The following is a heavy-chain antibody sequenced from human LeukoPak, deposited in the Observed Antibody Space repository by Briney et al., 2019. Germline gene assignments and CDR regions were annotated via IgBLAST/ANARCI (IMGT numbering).Heavy chain of an antibody. CDR1: GFTFSSYS. D-gene: IGHD2-2*01. J-gene: IGHJ5*02. V-gene: IGHV3-48*01. Sequence: GGSLRLSCAASGFTFSSYSMSWVRQAPGKGLEWVSYISGSSSTIYYADSVKGRFTIFRDTAKNSLYLQKDSLRAEDTAVYYCARYCSNITCYLDWFDPWGQGTLVTVSS. CDR2: ISGSSSTI. CDR3: ARYCSNITCYLDWFDP.